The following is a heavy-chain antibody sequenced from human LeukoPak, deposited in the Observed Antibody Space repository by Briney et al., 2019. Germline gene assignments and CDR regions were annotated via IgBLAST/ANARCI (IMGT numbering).Heavy chain of an antibody. CDR3: AREALIEGFYYYMDV. D-gene: IGHD3-22*01. V-gene: IGHV4-39*07. J-gene: IGHJ6*03. CDR2: VYYSGSS. Sequence: SETLSLTCTVSGGSISSSNYYWGWIRQPPGKGLEWIASVYYSGSSYYNPSLKSRVTISVDTSKNQFSLKLSSVTAADTAVYYCAREALIEGFYYYMDVWGKGTTVTVSS. CDR1: GGSISSSNYY.